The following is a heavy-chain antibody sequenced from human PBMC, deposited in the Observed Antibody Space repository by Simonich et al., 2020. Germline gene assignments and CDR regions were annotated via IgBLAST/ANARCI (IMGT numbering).Heavy chain of an antibody. CDR3: ARGRLTGDKGAFDI. J-gene: IGHJ3*02. V-gene: IGHV1-2*02. D-gene: IGHD7-27*01. CDR2: INPNSGGT. Sequence: QVQLVQSGAEVKKPGASVKVSCTASGYTFTGYYMHWVRQAPGQGLEWMGWINPNSGGTNYAQKCQGRVTMTRDTSISTAYMELSRLRSDDTAVYYCARGRLTGDKGAFDIWGQGTMVTVSS. CDR1: GYTFTGYY.